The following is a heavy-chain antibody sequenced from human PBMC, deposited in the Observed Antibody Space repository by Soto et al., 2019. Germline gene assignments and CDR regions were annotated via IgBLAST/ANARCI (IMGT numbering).Heavy chain of an antibody. CDR2: IHSDGSST. J-gene: IGHJ3*01. D-gene: IGHD1-26*01. CDR3: ARGDVGAFDL. Sequence: EVQLVESGGGLVQPGGSLRLSCVASDFTFSYYWMHWVRQVTGKGLVWVSRIHSDGSSTTYADSVKGRFTISRDNAKNTLYLQMASLGVEDTAVYYCARGDVGAFDLWGQGTMVTVSS. CDR1: DFTFSYYW. V-gene: IGHV3-74*03.